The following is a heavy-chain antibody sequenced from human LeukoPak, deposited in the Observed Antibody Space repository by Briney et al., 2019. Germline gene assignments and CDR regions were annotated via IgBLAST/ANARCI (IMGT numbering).Heavy chain of an antibody. D-gene: IGHD1-26*01. Sequence: GGSLRLSCAASGFTFSSYAMHWVRQAPGKGLEWVAVLSYDGSNKYYADSVKGRFTISRDNSKNTLYLQMNSLRAEDTAVYYCARDFSGGAFDIWGQGTMVTVSS. J-gene: IGHJ3*02. V-gene: IGHV3-30-3*01. CDR1: GFTFSSYA. CDR2: LSYDGSNK. CDR3: ARDFSGGAFDI.